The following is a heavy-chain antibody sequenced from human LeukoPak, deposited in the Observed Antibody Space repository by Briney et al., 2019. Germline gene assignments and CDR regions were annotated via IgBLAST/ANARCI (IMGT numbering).Heavy chain of an antibody. CDR1: GFTFGDYA. V-gene: IGHV3-49*03. J-gene: IGHJ4*02. D-gene: IGHD1-1*01. CDR2: IRSKAYGETA. Sequence: GGSLRLSCTASGFTFGDYAMSWIRQAPGKGLGWAGFIRSKAYGETADYAASVKGRFTISRDDSKAIAYLQMNSLKTEDTAVYHCTRDRGAYNLYDYWGQGTLVTVSS. CDR3: TRDRGAYNLYDY.